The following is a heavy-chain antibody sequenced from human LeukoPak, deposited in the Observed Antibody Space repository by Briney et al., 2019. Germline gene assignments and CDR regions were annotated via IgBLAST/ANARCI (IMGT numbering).Heavy chain of an antibody. D-gene: IGHD6-13*01. Sequence: GGSLRLSCAASGFTFSSYEMNWVRQAPGKGLEWVSSISSSSSYIYYADSVKGRFTISRDNAKNSLYLQMNSLRAEDTAVYYCAMYSSSWFFDYWGQGTLVTVSS. CDR2: ISSSSSYI. J-gene: IGHJ4*02. CDR3: AMYSSSWFFDY. V-gene: IGHV3-21*01. CDR1: GFTFSSYE.